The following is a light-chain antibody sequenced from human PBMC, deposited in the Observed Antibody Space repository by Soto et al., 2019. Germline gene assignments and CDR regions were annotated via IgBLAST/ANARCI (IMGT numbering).Light chain of an antibody. V-gene: IGKV3-11*01. CDR3: QHRSNWPLT. Sequence: EIVLTQSPPTLSWTPRRRATLSCRASQSVSSYLAWYQQKPGQAPRLLIYDASTRASGIPARFSGSGSGTDFTLTISSLEPEDFAVYFCQHRSNWPLTFGGGTKVDIK. CDR1: QSVSSY. J-gene: IGKJ4*01. CDR2: DAS.